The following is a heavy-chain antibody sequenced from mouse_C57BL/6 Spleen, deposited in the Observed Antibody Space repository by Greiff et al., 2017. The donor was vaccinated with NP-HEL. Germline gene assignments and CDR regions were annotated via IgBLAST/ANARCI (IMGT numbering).Heavy chain of an antibody. CDR2: INPSNGGT. CDR3: ARSPAYGSGFAY. CDR1: GYTFTSYW. Sequence: VQLQQSGTELVKPGASVKLSCKASGYTFTSYWMHWVKQRPGQGLEWIGNINPSNGGTNYNEKFKSKATLTVDKSSSTAYMQLSSLTSEDSAVYYCARSPAYGSGFAYWGQGTLVTVSA. V-gene: IGHV1-53*01. D-gene: IGHD1-1*01. J-gene: IGHJ3*01.